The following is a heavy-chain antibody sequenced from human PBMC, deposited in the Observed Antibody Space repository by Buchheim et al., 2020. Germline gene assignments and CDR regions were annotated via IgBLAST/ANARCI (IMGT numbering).Heavy chain of an antibody. J-gene: IGHJ6*03. CDR1: GFTFSIYS. V-gene: IGHV3-21*01. CDR2: ISTSSSFI. CDR3: ARVITREHYSYYYMDV. Sequence: EMQLVESGGGLVKPGGSLRLSCAASGFTFSIYSMDWVRQAPGKGLEWVSSISTSSSFIYYADSVKGRFTISRDNANNSMYLQMNSLRAEDTAVYYCARVITREHYSYYYMDVWGKGTT. D-gene: IGHD7-27*01.